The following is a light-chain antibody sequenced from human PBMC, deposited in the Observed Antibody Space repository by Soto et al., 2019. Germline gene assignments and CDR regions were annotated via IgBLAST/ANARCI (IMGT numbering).Light chain of an antibody. CDR3: QQYHNWPIT. CDR1: QSVSSN. V-gene: IGKV3-15*01. CDR2: GAS. Sequence: EIVMTQSPSTLYVSPGEGATPSCRASQSVSSNLAWYQQKPGQAPRLLIYGASTRATGIPARFSGSGSGTEFTLTISSLQSEDFAVYYCQQYHNWPITFGQGPRLEIK. J-gene: IGKJ5*01.